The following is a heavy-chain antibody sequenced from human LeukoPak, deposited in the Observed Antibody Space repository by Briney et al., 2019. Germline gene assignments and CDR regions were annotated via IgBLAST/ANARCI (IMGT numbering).Heavy chain of an antibody. CDR1: GFTFSSYS. V-gene: IGHV3-21*01. D-gene: IGHD2-2*01. CDR2: ISSSSSYI. J-gene: IGHJ4*02. CDR3: ARGYCSSTSCYAYYFDY. Sequence: GGSLRLSCAASGFTFSSYSMNWVRQAPGKGLEWVSSISSSSSYIYYADSVKGRFTISRDNAKNSLYLQMNSLRADDAAVYYCARGYCSSTSCYAYYFDYWGQGTLVTVSS.